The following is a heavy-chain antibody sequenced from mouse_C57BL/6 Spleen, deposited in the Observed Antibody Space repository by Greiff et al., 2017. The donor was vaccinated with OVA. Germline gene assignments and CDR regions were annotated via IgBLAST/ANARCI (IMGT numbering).Heavy chain of an antibody. CDR1: GYTFTSYW. V-gene: IGHV1-69*01. Sequence: QVQLKQPGAELVMPGASVKLSCKASGYTFTSYWMHWVKQRPGQGLEWIGEIDPSDSYTNYNQKFKGKSTLTVDKSSSTAYMQLSSLTSEDSAVYYCARPSYYGNFWFAYWGQGTLVTVSA. CDR2: IDPSDSYT. J-gene: IGHJ3*01. CDR3: ARPSYYGNFWFAY. D-gene: IGHD2-1*01.